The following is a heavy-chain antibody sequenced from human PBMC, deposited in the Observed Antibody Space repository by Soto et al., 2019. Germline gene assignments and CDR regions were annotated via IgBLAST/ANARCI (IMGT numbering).Heavy chain of an antibody. Sequence: PGGSLRLSCAASGFTFSSYAMSWVRQAPGKGLEWVSAISGSGGSTYYADSVKGRFTISRDNSKNTLYLQMNSLRAEDTAVFYCTNVRIYAGDAADLDYWGQGTLVTVSS. CDR2: ISGSGGST. CDR1: GFTFSSYA. J-gene: IGHJ4*01. D-gene: IGHD2-2*01. CDR3: TNVRIYAGDAADLDY. V-gene: IGHV3-23*01.